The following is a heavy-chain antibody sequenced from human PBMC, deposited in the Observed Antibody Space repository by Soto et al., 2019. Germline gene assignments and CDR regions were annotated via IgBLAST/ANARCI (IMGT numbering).Heavy chain of an antibody. CDR1: GFTFSSYA. Sequence: GGSXRLSCAASGFTFSSYAISWVRQAPGKGLQWVSTITGSGASTYYADSVKGRFTISRDNSANTLYLQMNSLRAEDTAFYFCAKADRVYTSSSGNDFWGQGTLVTVS. CDR2: ITGSGAST. V-gene: IGHV3-23*01. CDR3: AKADRVYTSSSGNDF. J-gene: IGHJ4*02. D-gene: IGHD6-6*01.